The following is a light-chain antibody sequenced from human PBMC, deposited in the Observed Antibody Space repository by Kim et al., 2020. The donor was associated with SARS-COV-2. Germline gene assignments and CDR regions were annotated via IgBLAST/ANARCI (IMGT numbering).Light chain of an antibody. J-gene: IGKJ2*01. CDR1: RSISTY. Sequence: DIQMTQSLSSLSVSVGDRVTITCRSSRSISTYLNWYQQKSGEAPRLLIASASRLQRWVPSRFSGTGYDTDFTLTISSLQPEDFATYYCQQSYSNPYTFGQGTKLEIK. CDR3: QQSYSNPYT. V-gene: IGKV1-39*01. CDR2: SAS.